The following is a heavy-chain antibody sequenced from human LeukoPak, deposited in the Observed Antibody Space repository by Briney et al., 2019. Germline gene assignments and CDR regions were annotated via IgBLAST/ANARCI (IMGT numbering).Heavy chain of an antibody. CDR1: GFSVNSNY. J-gene: IGHJ6*03. D-gene: IGHD3-10*01. Sequence: PGGSLRLSCAASGFSVNSNYMSWVRQAPGKGLEWVSVIYSGGSMYYGDSVKGRFTISRDISKNTVYLQMNSLRAEDTAVYYCARDQYYGSGRYSDYYMDVWGKGTTVTVSS. CDR2: IYSGGSM. CDR3: ARDQYYGSGRYSDYYMDV. V-gene: IGHV3-53*01.